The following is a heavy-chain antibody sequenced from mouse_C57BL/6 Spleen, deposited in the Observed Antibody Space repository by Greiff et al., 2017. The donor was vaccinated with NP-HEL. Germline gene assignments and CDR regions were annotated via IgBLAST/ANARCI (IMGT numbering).Heavy chain of an antibody. CDR1: GFTFSDYG. CDR3: AREGIYDVYDDYAMDY. CDR2: ISSGSSTI. V-gene: IGHV5-17*01. J-gene: IGHJ4*01. D-gene: IGHD2-3*01. Sequence: EVQVVESGGGLVKPGGSLKLSCAASGFTFSDYGMHWVRQAPEKGLEWVAYISSGSSTIYYADTVKGRFPISRHTATHTLFLQKTRLRSEDTAMYYCAREGIYDVYDDYAMDYWGQGTSVTVSS.